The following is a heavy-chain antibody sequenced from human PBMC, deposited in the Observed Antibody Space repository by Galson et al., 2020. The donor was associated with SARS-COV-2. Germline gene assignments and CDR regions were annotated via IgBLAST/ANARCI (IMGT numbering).Heavy chain of an antibody. D-gene: IGHD1-26*01. V-gene: IGHV3-30*02. CDR1: GFTFRHFD. CDR3: ARDGGATIKLTF. Sequence: GGSLRLSCVASGFTFRHFDMHWVRQAPGKGLEWVSSIRYDGSNIFYGDSVKGRFTISRDNSRNALYLQMNSLRNDDTALYYCARDGGATIKLTFWGQGTLVTVSS. CDR2: IRYDGSNI. J-gene: IGHJ4*02.